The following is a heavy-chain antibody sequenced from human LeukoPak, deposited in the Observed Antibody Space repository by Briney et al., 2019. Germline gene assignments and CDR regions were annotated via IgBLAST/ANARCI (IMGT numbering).Heavy chain of an antibody. Sequence: SETLSLTCTVSGGSISRYYWSWIRQPPGKGLEWIGYINYSGSTKYNPSLKSRVTISVDTSKNQFSLKLSSVTAADTAVYFCARPGIAATGAFDCWGQGTLVTVSS. CDR3: ARPGIAATGAFDC. CDR1: GGSISRYY. J-gene: IGHJ4*02. CDR2: INYSGST. V-gene: IGHV4-59*01. D-gene: IGHD6-13*01.